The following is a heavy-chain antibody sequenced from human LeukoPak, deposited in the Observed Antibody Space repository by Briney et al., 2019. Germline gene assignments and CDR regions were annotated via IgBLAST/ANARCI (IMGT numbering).Heavy chain of an antibody. J-gene: IGHJ4*02. CDR2: LTRGGDNDI. Sequence: PGGSLRLSCIASGLTLSAYTMNWVGQAPGKGLEWVSTLTRGGDNDIHYADSVKGRFTISRDDSKNSLYLRMNSLRADDTAVYYCVRDAFGAHFDYWGQGTLVTVSS. CDR1: GLTLSAYT. V-gene: IGHV3-21*06. CDR3: VRDAFGAHFDY. D-gene: IGHD3-16*01.